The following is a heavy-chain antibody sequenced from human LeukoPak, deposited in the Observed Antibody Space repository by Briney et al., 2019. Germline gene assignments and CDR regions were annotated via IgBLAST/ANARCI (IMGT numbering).Heavy chain of an antibody. J-gene: IGHJ4*02. Sequence: PGGSLRLSCAASGFNFANHAMSWVRQTPGKGLEWVSAISGGGDITYYADSVTGRCTISRDNSKDTLFLQMHSLRPGDTAVYYCAKDSTQWLIQPYYFDYWGQGTLVTVSS. CDR2: ISGGGDIT. V-gene: IGHV3-23*01. D-gene: IGHD6-19*01. CDR3: AKDSTQWLIQPYYFDY. CDR1: GFNFANHA.